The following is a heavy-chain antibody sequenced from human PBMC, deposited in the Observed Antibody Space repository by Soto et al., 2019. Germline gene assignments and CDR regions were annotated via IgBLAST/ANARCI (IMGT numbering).Heavy chain of an antibody. V-gene: IGHV2-26*01. CDR1: GFSLSNARMG. CDR3: ARIERANEWGHYYDSSGPPFY. J-gene: IGHJ4*02. D-gene: IGHD3-22*01. CDR2: IFSNDEK. Sequence: SGPTLVNPTETLTLTCTVSGFSLSNARMGVSWIRQRPGKALEWLAHIFSNDEKSYSTYLKSRLTISKDTSKSQVVLTMTNIHPVYTATYYCARIERANEWGHYYDSSGPPFYWGQGTLVTVSS.